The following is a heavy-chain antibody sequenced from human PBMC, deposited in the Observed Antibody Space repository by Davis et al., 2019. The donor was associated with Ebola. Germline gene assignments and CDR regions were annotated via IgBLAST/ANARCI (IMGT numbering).Heavy chain of an antibody. V-gene: IGHV1-69*13. CDR2: IIPIFGTA. J-gene: IGHJ4*02. CDR1: GGTFSSYA. CDR3: ARGKGDILTGPPDY. Sequence: AASVKVSCKASGGTFSSYAISWVRQAPGQGLEWMGGIIPIFGTANYAQKFQGRVTITADESTSTAYMELSSLRSEDTAVYSCARGKGDILTGPPDYWGQGTLVTVSS. D-gene: IGHD3-9*01.